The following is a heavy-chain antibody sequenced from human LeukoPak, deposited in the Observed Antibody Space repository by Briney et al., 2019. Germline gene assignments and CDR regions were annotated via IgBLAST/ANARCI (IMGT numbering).Heavy chain of an antibody. D-gene: IGHD6-19*01. CDR1: GFTFSNYG. CDR3: AKGGGYSNGLFDS. J-gene: IGHJ4*02. Sequence: GGSLRLSCAASGFTFSNYGMHWVRQAPGKGLEWVAVISYDGSTKYYVDSVKGRFTISTENSKSKLHLEMNSPRGEDRAVYYCAKGGGYSNGLFDSWGQGTLVTVSS. V-gene: IGHV3-30*18. CDR2: ISYDGSTK.